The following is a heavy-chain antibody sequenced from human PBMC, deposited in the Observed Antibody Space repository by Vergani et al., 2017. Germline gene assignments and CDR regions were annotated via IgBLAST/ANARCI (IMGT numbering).Heavy chain of an antibody. CDR1: GFSFPGYA. J-gene: IGHJ4*02. V-gene: IGHV3-23*01. CDR3: AKDLGNPRIVVVPAAMKRGTAMPPY. CDR2: VSGSSATP. Sequence: EVQLLESGGGLVQPGGSLRLSCEASGFSFPGYAMSWVRQAPGKGLEWVSSVSGSSATPYYADSVKGRFTISRDNSKDTLYLQMNSLRAEDTAVYYCAKDLGNPRIVVVPAAMKRGTAMPPYWGQGTLVTVSS. D-gene: IGHD2-2*01.